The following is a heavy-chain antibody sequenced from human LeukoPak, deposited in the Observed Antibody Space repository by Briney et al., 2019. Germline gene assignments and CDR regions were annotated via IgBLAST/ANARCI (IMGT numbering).Heavy chain of an antibody. V-gene: IGHV4-39*01. J-gene: IGHJ6*03. CDR1: GGSISNSSSY. Sequence: PSETLSLTCTVSGGSISNSSSYWGWIRQPPGKGLEWIGNIYYSGSTYQNPSLKSRVTISVDTSKNQFSLKLSSVTAADTAVYYCARQFEEMATIPGDYYYYMDVWGKGTTVTISS. D-gene: IGHD5-24*01. CDR3: ARQFEEMATIPGDYYYYMDV. CDR2: IYYSGST.